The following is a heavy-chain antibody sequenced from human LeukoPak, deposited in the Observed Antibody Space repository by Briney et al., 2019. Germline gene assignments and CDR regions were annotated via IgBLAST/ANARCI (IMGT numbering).Heavy chain of an antibody. V-gene: IGHV4-38-2*02. Sequence: PSETLSLTCTVSGYSISSGYYWGWIRQPPGKGLEWIGEINHSGSTNYNPSLKSRVTISVDTSKNQFSLKLSSVTAADTAVYYCQAITIFGVGFFDYWGQGTLVTVSS. J-gene: IGHJ4*02. CDR3: QAITIFGVGFFDY. D-gene: IGHD3-3*01. CDR1: GYSISSGYY. CDR2: INHSGST.